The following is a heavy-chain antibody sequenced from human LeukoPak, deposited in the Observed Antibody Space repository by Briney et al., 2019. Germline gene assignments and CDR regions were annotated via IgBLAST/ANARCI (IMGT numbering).Heavy chain of an antibody. J-gene: IGHJ4*02. V-gene: IGHV3-23*01. Sequence: GGSLRLSCAASGFTFSSYAVSWVRQAPGKGLEWISSISGTGVSTYSADPVKGRSTISRDNSKNTLYLQMNSLRAEDTAVYYCAKGEAWGEAHGLVDYWGQGTLVTVSS. D-gene: IGHD3-16*01. CDR1: GFTFSSYA. CDR2: ISGTGVST. CDR3: AKGEAWGEAHGLVDY.